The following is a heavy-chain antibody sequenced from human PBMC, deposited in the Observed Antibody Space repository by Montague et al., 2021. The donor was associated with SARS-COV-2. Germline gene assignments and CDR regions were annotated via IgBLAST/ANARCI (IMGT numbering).Heavy chain of an antibody. CDR3: TREGYQVLWSDYYYYGMDV. Sequence: SETLSLTCAVYGGSFSGYYWRWIRQPPGKGLEWIGEINHSGSTNXNPSRKSRATISVDTSKNQFSLKLSSVTAADTAVYYCTREGYQVLWSDYYYYGMDVWGQGTTVTVSS. CDR2: INHSGST. V-gene: IGHV4-34*01. J-gene: IGHJ6*02. CDR1: GGSFSGYY. D-gene: IGHD2-2*01.